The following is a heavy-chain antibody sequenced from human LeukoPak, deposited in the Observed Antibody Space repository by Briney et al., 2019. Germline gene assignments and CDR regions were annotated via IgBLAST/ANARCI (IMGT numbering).Heavy chain of an antibody. Sequence: AGGSLRLSCAASGFTFSSYGMSWVRQAPGKGLEWVSAISGSGGSTYYADSVKGRFTISRDNSKNTLYLQMNSLRAEDTAVYYCAKGKYSSSWQNYFGYWGQGTLVTVSS. D-gene: IGHD6-13*01. V-gene: IGHV3-23*01. CDR1: GFTFSSYG. J-gene: IGHJ4*02. CDR3: AKGKYSSSWQNYFGY. CDR2: ISGSGGST.